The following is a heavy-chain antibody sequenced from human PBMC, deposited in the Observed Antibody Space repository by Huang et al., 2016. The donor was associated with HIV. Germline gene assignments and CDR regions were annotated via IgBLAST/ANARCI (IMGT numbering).Heavy chain of an antibody. V-gene: IGHV4-34*01. Sequence: QVQLQQWGAGLLKPSETLSLTCAVYGGSVSGHYWSWIRQPPGKGLEWIAEINDNGYTNYNPSLKSRVTISVHTSRNQFSLKLSAVTAADAAVYYCARASWYEPRSWYFGLWGRGTLVTVSS. J-gene: IGHJ2*01. CDR1: GGSVSGHY. D-gene: IGHD6-13*01. CDR3: ARASWYEPRSWYFGL. CDR2: INDNGYT.